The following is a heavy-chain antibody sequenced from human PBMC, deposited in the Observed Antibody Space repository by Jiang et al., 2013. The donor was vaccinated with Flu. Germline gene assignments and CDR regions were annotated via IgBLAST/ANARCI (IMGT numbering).Heavy chain of an antibody. D-gene: IGHD2-15*01. Sequence: SGAEVKKPGASVKVSCKASGFAFSTYAIHWVRQAPGQRLEWMGWVNGGNGNTRYSQNFQGRVTITRDTSASTAYMEVSSLSSEDTAVYYCARDCGGGTCSIDYWGQGALVTVSS. CDR1: GFAFSTYA. CDR2: VNGGNGNT. CDR3: ARDCGGGTCSIDY. J-gene: IGHJ4*02. V-gene: IGHV1-3*01.